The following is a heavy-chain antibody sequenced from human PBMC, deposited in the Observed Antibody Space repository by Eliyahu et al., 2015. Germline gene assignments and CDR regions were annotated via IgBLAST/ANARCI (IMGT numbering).Heavy chain of an antibody. CDR3: ARETYCGGDCYNWFDP. CDR2: IIPIFGTA. D-gene: IGHD2-21*01. V-gene: IGHV1-69*01. Sequence: QVQLVQSGAEVKKPGSSVKVSCKAXGGTFSSYAISWVRQAPGQGLEWMGGIIPIFGTANYAQKFQGRVTITADESTSTAYMELSSLRSEDTAVYYCARETYCGGDCYNWFDPWGQGTLVTVSS. J-gene: IGHJ5*02. CDR1: GGTFSSYA.